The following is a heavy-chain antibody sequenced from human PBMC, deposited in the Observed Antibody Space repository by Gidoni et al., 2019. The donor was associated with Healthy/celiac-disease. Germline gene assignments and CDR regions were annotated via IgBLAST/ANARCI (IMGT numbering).Heavy chain of an antibody. V-gene: IGHV3-48*01. CDR3: AREVLHPYSNGWYDS. D-gene: IGHD6-19*01. J-gene: IGHJ5*01. Sequence: EVQLVESGGGLVQPGGSLRLSCAASGFTLRTYSMNWVRQAPARGLVWVSYISSTSNTIYYADSVKGRFTISRDNAKNSLYLQMNSLRVEDTALYYCAREVLHPYSNGWYDSWGQGTLATVSS. CDR2: ISSTSNTI. CDR1: GFTLRTYS.